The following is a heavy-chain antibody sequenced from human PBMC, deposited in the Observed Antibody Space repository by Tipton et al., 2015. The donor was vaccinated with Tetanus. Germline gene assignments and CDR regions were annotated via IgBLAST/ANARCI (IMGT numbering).Heavy chain of an antibody. J-gene: IGHJ4*02. V-gene: IGHV3-21*01. CDR1: GFIFSSYT. D-gene: IGHD6-25*01. Sequence: SLRLSCAVSGFIFSSYTMHWVRQAPGKGLEWVSSISSTRTYIYYADSLKGRFTISRDNAKNSLYLQMNSLRAEDTAVYYCASGSALDYWGQGSLVTVSS. CDR3: ASGSALDY. CDR2: ISSTRTYI.